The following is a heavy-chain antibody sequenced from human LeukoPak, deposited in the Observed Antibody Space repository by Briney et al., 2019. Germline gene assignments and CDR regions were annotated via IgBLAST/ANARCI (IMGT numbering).Heavy chain of an antibody. CDR3: GTNAGGHREASFDY. J-gene: IGHJ4*02. Sequence: SETLSLTCTVSGGSISSYYWSWIRQPAGKGLECIGHIYYSGSTNYNPSLKSRVTISIDTSKKQFSLKLTSVTAADTAVYYCGTNAGGHREASFDYWDQGTLVTVSS. D-gene: IGHD5-18*01. V-gene: IGHV4-59*01. CDR1: GGSISSYY. CDR2: IYYSGST.